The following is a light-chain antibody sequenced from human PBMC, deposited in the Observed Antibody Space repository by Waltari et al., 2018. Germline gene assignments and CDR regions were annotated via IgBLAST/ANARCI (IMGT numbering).Light chain of an antibody. CDR3: SSYTPSTTHVV. CDR2: EVA. CDR1: SSDIGPYHS. J-gene: IGLJ2*01. Sequence: QSALTQPASVSGSPGQSLTISCPGTSSDIGPYHSASWYQQHPGKAPKLIIYEVANRPSGVSDRFSGSKSGNTASLTISGLQAEDEADYYCSSYTPSTTHVVFGGGTKLTVL. V-gene: IGLV2-14*01.